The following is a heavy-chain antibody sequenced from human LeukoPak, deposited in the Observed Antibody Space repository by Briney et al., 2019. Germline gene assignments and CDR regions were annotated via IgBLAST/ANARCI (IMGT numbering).Heavy chain of an antibody. Sequence: GGSLRLSCAASGFTFDDYAMHWVRQAPGKGLEWVSGISWNSGSIGYADSVKGRFTISRDNAENSLYLQMNSLRAEDTALYYCAKDIGSYAFDIWGQGTMVTVSS. V-gene: IGHV3-9*01. D-gene: IGHD3-10*01. CDR2: ISWNSGSI. CDR1: GFTFDDYA. J-gene: IGHJ3*02. CDR3: AKDIGSYAFDI.